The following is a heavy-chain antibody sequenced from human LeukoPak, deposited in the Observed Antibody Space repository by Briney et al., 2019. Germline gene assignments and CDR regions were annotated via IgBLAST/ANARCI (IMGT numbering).Heavy chain of an antibody. D-gene: IGHD3-9*01. Sequence: PSETLSLTCVVSGGSISTSSYYWAWIRQPPGKGLEWIGSIFYSGTTYHNPSLSSRLTLSVDTSKNHFSLKLSSVTAADTAVYYCARHLRREALTSSHFDYWGQGTLVTVSS. V-gene: IGHV4-39*01. CDR2: IFYSGTT. CDR3: ARHLRREALTSSHFDY. J-gene: IGHJ4*02. CDR1: GGSISTSSYY.